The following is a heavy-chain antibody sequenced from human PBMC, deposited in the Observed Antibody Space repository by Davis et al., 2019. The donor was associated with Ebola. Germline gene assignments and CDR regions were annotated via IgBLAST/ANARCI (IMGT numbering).Heavy chain of an antibody. CDR1: GFTFSSYD. CDR3: ARVRFGDTAVDY. CDR2: IGTAGDT. V-gene: IGHV3-13*01. D-gene: IGHD5-18*01. Sequence: ESLKISCAASGFTFSSYDMHWVRQGTGKGLEWVSAIGTAGDTYYPGSVKGRFTISRENAKNSLYLQMNSLRAEDTAVYYCARVRFGDTAVDYWGQGTPGHRLL. J-gene: IGHJ4*02.